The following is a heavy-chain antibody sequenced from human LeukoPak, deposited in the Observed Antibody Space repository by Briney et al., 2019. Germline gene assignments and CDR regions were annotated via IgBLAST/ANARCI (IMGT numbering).Heavy chain of an antibody. CDR1: GGSISSSSYY. V-gene: IGHV4-39*01. CDR2: IYYSGST. J-gene: IGHJ4*02. D-gene: IGHD3-22*01. Sequence: SETLSLTCTVSGGSISSSSYYWGWIRQPPGKGLKWIGSIYYSGSTYYNPSLKSRVTISVDTSKNQFSLKLSSVTAADTAVYYCARHKPYYHDSSGYYDYWGQGTLVTVSS. CDR3: ARHKPYYHDSSGYYDY.